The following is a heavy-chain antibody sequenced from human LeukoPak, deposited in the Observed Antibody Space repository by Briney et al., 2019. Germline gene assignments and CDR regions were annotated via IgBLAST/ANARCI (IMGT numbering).Heavy chain of an antibody. CDR2: MNPKSGDT. CDR3: ARGRYMGV. V-gene: IGHV1-8*03. Sequence: ASVRVSCKASGYNFIDYEINWVRQATGQGLEWMGWMNPKSGDTGYEQKFQARVTISRDSSISTVYMELSSLRPEDTALYYCARGRYMGVWGKGTTVTVSS. CDR1: GYNFIDYE. J-gene: IGHJ6*04.